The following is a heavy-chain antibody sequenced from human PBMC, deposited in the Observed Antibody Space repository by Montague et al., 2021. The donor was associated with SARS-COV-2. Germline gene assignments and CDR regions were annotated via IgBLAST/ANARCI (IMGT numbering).Heavy chain of an antibody. V-gene: IGHV4-4*07. CDR1: GDAITNHY. J-gene: IGHJ4*02. Sequence: SETLSLTCIVSGDAITNHYWSWIWKPAGKGLEWIGRMHFTWKTNFSYFFSSRLTMSADTSKNQFSLKLTSVTAADTAIYFCARDRFDFGAGSQGTIDFWGQGTLVTVSS. CDR2: MHFTWKT. CDR3: ARDRFDFGAGSQGTIDF. D-gene: IGHD3-10*01.